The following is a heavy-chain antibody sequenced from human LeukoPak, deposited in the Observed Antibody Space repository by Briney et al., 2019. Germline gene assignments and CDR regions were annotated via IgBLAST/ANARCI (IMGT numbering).Heavy chain of an antibody. CDR2: IYYSGST. D-gene: IGHD3-10*01. J-gene: IGHJ5*02. V-gene: IGHV4-39*01. CDR3: ARMSWFGELSYNWFDP. CDR1: GCSISSYY. Sequence: SETLFLTCTVSGCSISSYYWGWIRQPPGKGLEWIGSIYYSGSTYYNPSLKSRVTISVDTSKNQFSLKLSSVTAADTAVYYCARMSWFGELSYNWFDPWGQGTLVTVSS.